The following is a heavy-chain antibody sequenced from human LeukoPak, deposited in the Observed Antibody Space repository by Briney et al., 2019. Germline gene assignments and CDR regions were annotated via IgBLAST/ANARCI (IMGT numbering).Heavy chain of an antibody. D-gene: IGHD3-16*01. CDR2: INHSGST. V-gene: IGHV4-34*01. CDR3: ARGVTGYYYYYYMDV. J-gene: IGHJ6*03. CDR1: GGSFSGYC. Sequence: PSETLSLTCAVYGGSFSGYCWSWIRQPPGKGLEWIGEINHSGSTNYNPSLKSRVTISVDTSKNQFSLKLSSVTAADTAVYYCARGVTGYYYYYYMDVWGKGTTVTVSS.